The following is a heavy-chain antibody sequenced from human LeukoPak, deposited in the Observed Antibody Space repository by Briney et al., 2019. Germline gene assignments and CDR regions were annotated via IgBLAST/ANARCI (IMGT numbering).Heavy chain of an antibody. J-gene: IGHJ6*02. D-gene: IGHD2-2*01. CDR1: GGSISSGGYS. CDR2: IYHSGIT. V-gene: IGHV4-30-2*01. CDR3: ARGRYCSSTSCSQRRYYYYGMDV. Sequence: PSQTLSLTCAVSGGSISSGGYSWSWIRQPPGKGLEWIGYIYHSGITYYNPSLKSRVTISVGRSKNQFSLRLSSVTAADTAVYYCARGRYCSSTSCSQRRYYYYGMDVWGQGTTVTVSS.